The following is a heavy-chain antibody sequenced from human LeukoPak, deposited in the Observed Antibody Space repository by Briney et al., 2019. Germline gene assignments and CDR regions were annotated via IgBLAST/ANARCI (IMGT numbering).Heavy chain of an antibody. V-gene: IGHV4-39*01. J-gene: IGHJ4*02. CDR1: GGSISSSGYY. D-gene: IGHD6-13*01. CDR2: IHYGGST. Sequence: PSETLSLTCTVSGGSISSSGYYWGWIRQPPGKGLEWIGTIHYGGSTLYNPSLKSRVTIFVDTSKNQFSLKVSPVTATDTAMYYCARHKQQLLPFDYWGQGALVTVSS. CDR3: ARHKQQLLPFDY.